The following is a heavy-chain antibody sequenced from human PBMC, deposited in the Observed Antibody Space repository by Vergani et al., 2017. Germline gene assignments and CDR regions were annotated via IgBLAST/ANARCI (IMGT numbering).Heavy chain of an antibody. CDR1: GGSFSGYY. V-gene: IGHV4-34*01. D-gene: IGHD3-10*01. CDR2: INHSGST. J-gene: IGHJ5*02. Sequence: QVQLQQWGAGLLKPSETLSLTCAVYGGSFSGYYWSWIRQSPGKGLEWIGEINHSGSTNYNPSLKSRVTISVDTSKNQFSLKLSSVTAADTAVYYCARGRQRITMVRRFNWFDPWGQGTLVTVSS. CDR3: ARGRQRITMVRRFNWFDP.